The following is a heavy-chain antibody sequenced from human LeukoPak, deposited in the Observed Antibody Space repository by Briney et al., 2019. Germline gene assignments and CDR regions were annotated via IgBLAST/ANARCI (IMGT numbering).Heavy chain of an antibody. CDR1: GGSISSTGYC. Sequence: SETLSLTCAVSGGSISSTGYCWAWIRQPPGKGLEWIGTIYCSGSTYHNTSLKSRITMSVDTSRNQFSLKLSSVDAADTAVYYCAKAGVRYFDSSGLYAFDFWGQGTTVTVSS. D-gene: IGHD3-22*01. CDR3: AKAGVRYFDSSGLYAFDF. V-gene: IGHV4-39*01. CDR2: IYCSGST. J-gene: IGHJ3*01.